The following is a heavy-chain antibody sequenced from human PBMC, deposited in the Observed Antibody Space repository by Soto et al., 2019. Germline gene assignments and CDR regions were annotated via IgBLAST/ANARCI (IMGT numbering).Heavy chain of an antibody. J-gene: IGHJ4*02. CDR3: ARGGGQWLVKYFDY. D-gene: IGHD6-19*01. CDR1: GGSISSGDYY. Sequence: SETLSLTCTVSGGSISSGDYYWSWIRHPPGKGLEWIGYIYYSGSTYYNPSLKSRVTISVDTSKNQFSLKLSSVTAADTAVYYCARGGGQWLVKYFDYWGQGTLVTVSS. V-gene: IGHV4-30-4*01. CDR2: IYYSGST.